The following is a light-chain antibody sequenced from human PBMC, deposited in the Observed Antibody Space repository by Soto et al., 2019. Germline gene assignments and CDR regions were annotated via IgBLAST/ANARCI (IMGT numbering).Light chain of an antibody. V-gene: IGKV3-11*01. CDR2: DAS. CDR3: QQRSNWPLT. J-gene: IGKJ4*01. CDR1: QSVSSY. Sequence: EIVLTQSPATLSLSPGERATLSCRASQSVSSYLAWYQQKPCQAPRILIYDASNRATCIPARFSGSGSGTDFTLTISSLEPEDFAVYYCQQRSNWPLTFGGGTKVEIK.